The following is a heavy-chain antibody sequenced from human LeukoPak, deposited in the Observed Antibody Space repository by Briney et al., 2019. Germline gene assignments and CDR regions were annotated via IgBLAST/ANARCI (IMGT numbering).Heavy chain of an antibody. J-gene: IGHJ3*02. CDR2: ILYTGST. CDR3: ARRTSNGWPSENAFDI. Sequence: SETLSLTCSVSAGSITSFYWSWIRQPPGKGLEWIGYILYTGSTNYNPSLKSRVTISLDKSKNQFFLKLSSVTAAGTAMYYCARRTSNGWPSENAFDIWGQGTMVTVSS. CDR1: AGSITSFY. D-gene: IGHD6-19*01. V-gene: IGHV4-59*01.